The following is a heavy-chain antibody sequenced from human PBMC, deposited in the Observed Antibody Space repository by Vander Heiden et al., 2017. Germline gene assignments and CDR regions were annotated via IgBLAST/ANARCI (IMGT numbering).Heavy chain of an antibody. Sequence: EVQLVESGGGLVQPGRSLRLSCAASGFTFDGDGRQWVRQVPGKGLEWVSGITWNSGSIAYADSVKGRFTISRDNAKNSLYLQMNSLRVEDTAVYYCAKDMRGNSYYGMDVWGQGTTVTVSS. J-gene: IGHJ6*02. D-gene: IGHD1-1*01. CDR3: AKDMRGNSYYGMDV. V-gene: IGHV3-9*01. CDR2: ITWNSGSI. CDR1: GFTFDGDG.